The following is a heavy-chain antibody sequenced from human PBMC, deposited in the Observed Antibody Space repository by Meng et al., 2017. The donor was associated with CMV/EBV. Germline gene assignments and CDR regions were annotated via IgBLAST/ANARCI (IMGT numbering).Heavy chain of an antibody. CDR2: VYWNGNK. V-gene: IGHV2-5*01. CDR1: GFLLSTSGVG. J-gene: IGHJ5*02. Sequence: SGPTLVNPTQTLTLTCTFSGFLLSTSGVGVGWIRQPPGKALEWLALVYWNGNKRYSPSLKSRLTITKDTSKNQVVLTMTNVDPVDTGTYYCARSGVAAAMNWFDPWGQGTLVTVSS. D-gene: IGHD2-15*01. CDR3: ARSGVAAAMNWFDP.